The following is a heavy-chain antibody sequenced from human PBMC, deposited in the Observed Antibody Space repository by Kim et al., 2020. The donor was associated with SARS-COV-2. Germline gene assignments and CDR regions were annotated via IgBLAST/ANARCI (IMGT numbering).Heavy chain of an antibody. D-gene: IGHD3-10*01. CDR2: SDK. CDR3: ASGAWSGAY. J-gene: IGHJ4*02. V-gene: IGHV3-7*03. Sequence: SDKNDVDSVKGRFTISRDNAKNSLYLQMNSLRVDDTAVYYCASGAWSGAYWGQGTQVTVSS.